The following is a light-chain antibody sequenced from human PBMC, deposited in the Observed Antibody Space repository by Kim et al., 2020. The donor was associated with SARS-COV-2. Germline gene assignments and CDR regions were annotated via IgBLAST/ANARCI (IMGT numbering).Light chain of an antibody. J-gene: IGLJ3*02. V-gene: IGLV3-21*04. CDR2: YDS. CDR1: NIGSKS. CDR3: QVWYSSSDHPWGV. Sequence: SYELTQPPSVSVAPGKTARITCGGNNIGSKSVHWYQQKPGQAPVLVIYYDSDRHSGIPERFSGSNSGNTATLTISRVEAGDEADYYCQVWYSSSDHPWGVFGGGTQLTVL.